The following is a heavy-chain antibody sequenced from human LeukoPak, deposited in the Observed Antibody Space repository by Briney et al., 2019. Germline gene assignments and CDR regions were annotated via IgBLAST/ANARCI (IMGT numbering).Heavy chain of an antibody. D-gene: IGHD3-3*01. Sequence: ASVKVSCKASGYTFTSYGISWVRQAPGQGLEWMGWISAYNGNTNYAQKLQGRVTMTTDTSTSTAYMELRSLRSDDTAVYYCARVLEGITIFGVVADYYYYGMDVWGQGTTVTVSS. CDR2: ISAYNGNT. CDR1: GYTFTSYG. V-gene: IGHV1-18*01. J-gene: IGHJ6*02. CDR3: ARVLEGITIFGVVADYYYYGMDV.